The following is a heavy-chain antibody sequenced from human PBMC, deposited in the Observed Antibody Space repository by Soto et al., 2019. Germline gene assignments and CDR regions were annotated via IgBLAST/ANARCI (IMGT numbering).Heavy chain of an antibody. Sequence: EVRLVESGGGLVQPGGSLRLSCATSGFTFSLYDMYWVRQSTGKSLEWVSAIGTAADTYYPGSVQGRFIISRDNANSFLYLQMNSLRAGDTAVYYCVRARGCEYFGEQLSWGQGTLVTVSS. CDR1: GFTFSLYD. CDR2: IGTAADT. J-gene: IGHJ4*02. CDR3: VRARGCEYFGEQLS. V-gene: IGHV3-13*04. D-gene: IGHD3-10*01.